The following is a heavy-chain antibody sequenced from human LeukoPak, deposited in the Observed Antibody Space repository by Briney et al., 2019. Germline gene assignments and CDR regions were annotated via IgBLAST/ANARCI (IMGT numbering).Heavy chain of an antibody. J-gene: IGHJ4*02. CDR3: ARDSTSGYSYAVDY. CDR1: GCSFSDYY. V-gene: IGHV3-11*01. CDR2: ISSSGSTI. D-gene: IGHD5-18*01. Sequence: GGALRLSCAASGCSFSDYYMSWIRQAPGKGRDGVSYISSSGSTIYYAASVKGRSTISRDNANNSLYLQMNSLRAEDTAVYYCARDSTSGYSYAVDYWGQGTLVTVSS.